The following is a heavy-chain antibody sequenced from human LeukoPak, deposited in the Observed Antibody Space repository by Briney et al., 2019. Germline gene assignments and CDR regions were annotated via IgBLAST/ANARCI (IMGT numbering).Heavy chain of an antibody. CDR3: ANDPATRDGHGAWFDP. V-gene: IGHV3-43*02. D-gene: IGHD5-24*01. Sequence: PGGSLRLSCAASGFTFDDYAMHWVRQAPGKGLEWVSLISGDGGSKYYVDSVKGRFTISRDNSKNSLYLQMNSLRTDDTALYYCANDPATRDGHGAWFDPWGQGTLVTVSS. CDR2: ISGDGGSK. J-gene: IGHJ5*02. CDR1: GFTFDDYA.